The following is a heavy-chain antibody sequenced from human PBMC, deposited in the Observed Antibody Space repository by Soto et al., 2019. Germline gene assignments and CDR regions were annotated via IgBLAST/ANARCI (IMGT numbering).Heavy chain of an antibody. J-gene: IGHJ4*01. CDR3: ARDQGYCSGGSCYVSGY. CDR1: GFTFSSYW. V-gene: IGHV3-74*01. D-gene: IGHD2-15*01. Sequence: EVQLVESGGGLVQPGGSQRLSCAASGFTFSSYWMHWVRQAPGKGLVWGSRINSDGSSTSYADSVKGRFTISRDNAKNTLYLQMNSLRAEDTAVYYCARDQGYCSGGSCYVSGYWGHGTLVTVSS. CDR2: INSDGSST.